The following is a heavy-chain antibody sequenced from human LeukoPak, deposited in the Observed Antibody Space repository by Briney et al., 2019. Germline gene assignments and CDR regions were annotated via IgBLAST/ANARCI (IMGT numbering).Heavy chain of an antibody. J-gene: IGHJ4*02. D-gene: IGHD1-26*01. Sequence: SETLSLTCTVSGGSISSYYWSWIRQPPGKGLEWIGYIYYSGSTNYNPSLKSRVTISVDTSKNQFSLKLSSVTAADTAVYYCARDPIVGATENYFDYWGQGTLVTVSS. CDR1: GGSISSYY. CDR3: ARDPIVGATENYFDY. V-gene: IGHV4-59*01. CDR2: IYYSGST.